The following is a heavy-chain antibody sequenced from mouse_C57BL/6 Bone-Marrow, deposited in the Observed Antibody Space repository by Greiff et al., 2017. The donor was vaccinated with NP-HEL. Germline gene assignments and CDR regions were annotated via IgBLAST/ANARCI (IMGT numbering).Heavy chain of an antibody. CDR1: GFNIKDDY. CDR2: IDPENGDT. V-gene: IGHV14-4*01. CDR3: TTTITTRAWFAY. J-gene: IGHJ3*01. D-gene: IGHD1-1*01. Sequence: EVMLVESGAELVRPGASVKLSCTASGFNIKDDYMHWVKQRPEQGLEWIGWIDPENGDTEYASKFQGKATITADTSSNTAYLQLSSLTSEDTAVYYCTTTITTRAWFAYWGQGTLVTVSA.